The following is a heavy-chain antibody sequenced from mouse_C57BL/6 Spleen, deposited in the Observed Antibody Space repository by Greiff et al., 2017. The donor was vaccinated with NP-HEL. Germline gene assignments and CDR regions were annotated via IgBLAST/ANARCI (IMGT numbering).Heavy chain of an antibody. Sequence: QVQLQQPGAELVRPGTSVKLSCKASGYTFTSYWMHWVKQRPGQGLEWIGVIDPSDSYTNYNQKFKGKATLTVDTSSSTAYMQLSSLTSEDSAVYYCATTVVATKGVDDWGQGTTLTVSS. J-gene: IGHJ2*01. D-gene: IGHD1-1*01. V-gene: IGHV1-59*01. CDR3: ATTVVATKGVDD. CDR2: IDPSDSYT. CDR1: GYTFTSYW.